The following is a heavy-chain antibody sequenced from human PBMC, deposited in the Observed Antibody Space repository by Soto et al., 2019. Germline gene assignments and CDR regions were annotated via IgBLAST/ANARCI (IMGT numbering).Heavy chain of an antibody. D-gene: IGHD3-3*01. CDR1: GGTFSSYT. J-gene: IGHJ6*02. Sequence: ASVKVSCKASGGTFSSYTISWVRQAPGQGLEWMGWISAYNGNTNYAQKLQGRVTMTTDTSTSTAYMELRSLRSDDTAVYYCARVIEYDFWTHYGMYVWGQGTTVTGSS. V-gene: IGHV1-18*01. CDR2: ISAYNGNT. CDR3: ARVIEYDFWTHYGMYV.